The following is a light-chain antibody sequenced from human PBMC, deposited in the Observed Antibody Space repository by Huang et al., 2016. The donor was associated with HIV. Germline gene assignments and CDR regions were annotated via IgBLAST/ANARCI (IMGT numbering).Light chain of an antibody. Sequence: DIVMVQSPVSLSVTPGEAASITCRSSQSLLHSNGHNYLEWYRQKPGQSPQLLIYLWSTRAAGVPDRFRGSGSGTDFTLKINRVEADDVGVYYCMQGLQSWTFGQGTKVEI. CDR1: QSLLHSNGHNY. CDR3: MQGLQSWT. J-gene: IGKJ1*01. V-gene: IGKV2-28*01. CDR2: LWS.